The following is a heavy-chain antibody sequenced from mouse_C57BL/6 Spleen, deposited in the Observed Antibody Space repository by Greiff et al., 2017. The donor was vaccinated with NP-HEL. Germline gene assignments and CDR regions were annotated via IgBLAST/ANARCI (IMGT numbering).Heavy chain of an antibody. Sequence: DVQLQESGPGLVKPSQSLSLTCSVTGYSITSGYYWNWIRQFPGNKLEWMGYISYDGSNNYNPSLKNRISITRDTSKNQFFLKLNSVTTEDTATYYCASGGYLDYWGQGTTLTGSS. CDR3: ASGGYLDY. CDR2: ISYDGSN. CDR1: GYSITSGYY. V-gene: IGHV3-6*01. J-gene: IGHJ2*01.